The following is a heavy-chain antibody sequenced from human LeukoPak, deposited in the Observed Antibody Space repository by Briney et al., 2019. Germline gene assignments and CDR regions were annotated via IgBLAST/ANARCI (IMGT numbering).Heavy chain of an antibody. CDR1: GFTFSNAW. V-gene: IGHV3-15*01. Sequence: GGSLRLSCSASGFTFSNAWINWVRQAPGKGLEWDGRIKSKTDGGTTDYASPVKGRFTISGDDSKNTLYLQMNSLKTEDTAVYYCTTDYWNDEAFDIWGQGTMVTVSS. D-gene: IGHD1-1*01. CDR2: IKSKTDGGTT. J-gene: IGHJ3*02. CDR3: TTDYWNDEAFDI.